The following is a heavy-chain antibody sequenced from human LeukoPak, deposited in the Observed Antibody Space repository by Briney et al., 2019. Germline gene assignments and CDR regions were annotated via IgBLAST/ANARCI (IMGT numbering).Heavy chain of an antibody. CDR3: AKEETRFGQGGDAFDI. CDR2: ISSSSSYI. V-gene: IGHV3-21*01. D-gene: IGHD3-10*02. J-gene: IGHJ3*02. Sequence: PGGSLRLSCAASGFTFSSYSMNWVRQAPGKGLEWVSSISSSSSYIYHADSVKGRFTISRDNAKNSLYPQMNSLRAEDTAVYYCAKEETRFGQGGDAFDIWGQGTMVTVSS. CDR1: GFTFSSYS.